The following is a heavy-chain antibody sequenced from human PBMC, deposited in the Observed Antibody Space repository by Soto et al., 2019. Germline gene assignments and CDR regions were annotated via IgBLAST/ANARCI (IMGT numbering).Heavy chain of an antibody. CDR3: ARGTVLLWFGDSRAYYYGMDV. CDR1: GGTFSSYT. Sequence: QVQLVQSGAEVKKPGSSVKVSCKASGGTFSSYTISWVRQAPGQGLEWMGRIIPILGIANYAQKFQGRVTSPADKSTSTADMELSSLRSEDTAVYYCARGTVLLWFGDSRAYYYGMDVWGQGTTVTVSS. CDR2: IIPILGIA. J-gene: IGHJ6*02. D-gene: IGHD3-10*01. V-gene: IGHV1-69*02.